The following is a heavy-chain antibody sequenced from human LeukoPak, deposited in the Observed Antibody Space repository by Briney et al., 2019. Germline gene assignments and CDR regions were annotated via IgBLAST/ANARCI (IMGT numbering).Heavy chain of an antibody. V-gene: IGHV4-31*03. D-gene: IGHD3-9*01. Sequence: PSETLSLTCTVSGGSISGHFWSWIRQVPGEGLEWIGYSYGSANYNPSLKSRVTISLDTSKNQFSLKLTSVTAADTAVYYCARELGRLVDYWGQGTLVTVSS. CDR2: SYGSA. CDR3: ARELGRLVDY. CDR1: GGSISGHF. J-gene: IGHJ4*02.